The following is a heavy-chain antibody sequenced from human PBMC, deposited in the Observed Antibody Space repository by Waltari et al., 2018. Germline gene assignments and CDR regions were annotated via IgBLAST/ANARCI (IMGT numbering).Heavy chain of an antibody. D-gene: IGHD2-15*01. CDR2: IKSDGTNI. CDR1: GFLYNDYW. CDR3: TRNPGY. V-gene: IGHV3-74*03. Sequence: EVQLVESGGGLVQPGGSLRPSCAVSGFLYNDYWMDWVHQAPGQGLVWVSRIKSDGTNIKYADSVRGRFTISRDSAKNTFYLQMNSLRAEDTAVYYCTRNPGYWGQGTLVTVAS. J-gene: IGHJ4*02.